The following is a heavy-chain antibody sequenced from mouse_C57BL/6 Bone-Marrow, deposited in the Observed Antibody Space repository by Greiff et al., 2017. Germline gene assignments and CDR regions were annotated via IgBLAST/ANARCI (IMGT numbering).Heavy chain of an antibody. D-gene: IGHD2-1*01. CDR2: IYPGSGST. Sequence: QVQLQQPGAELVKPGASVKMSCKASGYTFTSYWITWVKQRPGQGLEWIGDIYPGSGSTNYNEKFKSKATLTVDTSSSTAYRQLSSLTSEDSAVYYCAREGGNQDLLFDYWGQGTTLTVSS. V-gene: IGHV1-55*01. CDR1: GYTFTSYW. CDR3: AREGGNQDLLFDY. J-gene: IGHJ2*01.